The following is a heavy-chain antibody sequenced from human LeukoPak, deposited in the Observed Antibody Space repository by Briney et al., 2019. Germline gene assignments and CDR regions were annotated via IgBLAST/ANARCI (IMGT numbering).Heavy chain of an antibody. CDR2: IYYSGST. Sequence: PSETLSLTCTVSGGSISSYYWSWIRQPPGKGLEWIGYIYYSGSTHNNPSLKSRVTISVDTSKNQFSLKLSSVTAADTAVYYCARVVTTSLDFDYWGQGTLVTVSS. CDR3: ARVVTTSLDFDY. D-gene: IGHD3-22*01. CDR1: GGSISSYY. J-gene: IGHJ4*02. V-gene: IGHV4-59*08.